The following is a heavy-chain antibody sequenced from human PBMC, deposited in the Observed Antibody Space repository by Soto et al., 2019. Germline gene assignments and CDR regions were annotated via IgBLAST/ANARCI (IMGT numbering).Heavy chain of an antibody. Sequence: QVQLVESGGGVVQPGRSLRLSCAASGFTFSSYGMHWVRQDPGKGLEWVAVISYDGSNKYYADSVKGRFTISRDNSKNTLYLQMNSLRAEDTAVYYCAKGGVMSYYYGMDVWGQGTTVTVSS. CDR2: ISYDGSNK. D-gene: IGHD2-21*01. J-gene: IGHJ6*02. CDR1: GFTFSSYG. V-gene: IGHV3-30*18. CDR3: AKGGVMSYYYGMDV.